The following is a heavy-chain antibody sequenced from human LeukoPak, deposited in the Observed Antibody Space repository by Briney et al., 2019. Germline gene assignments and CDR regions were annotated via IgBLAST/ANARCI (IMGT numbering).Heavy chain of an antibody. CDR1: GDSSSSSSYY. CDR2: IYYRGST. CDR3: ARRRYYDSTGYLD. J-gene: IGHJ1*01. V-gene: IGHV4-39*01. Sequence: PSETLSLTCTISGDSSSSSSYYWGWIRKPPGKGLEWIGDIYYRGSTYYSPSLKSRVSISIDTSNNQFSLTLNSVTAADTALYFCARRRYYDSTGYLDWGQGTLVTVSS. D-gene: IGHD3-22*01.